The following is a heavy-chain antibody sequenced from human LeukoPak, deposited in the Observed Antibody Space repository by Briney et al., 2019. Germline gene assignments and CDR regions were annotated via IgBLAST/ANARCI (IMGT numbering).Heavy chain of an antibody. V-gene: IGHV3-53*01. CDR2: IYTGGTT. CDR3: AKDDGAVAGTYFDY. D-gene: IGHD6-19*01. CDR1: GFTVSSKY. J-gene: IGHJ4*02. Sequence: PGGSLRLSCAASGFTVSSKYMSWVRQAPGKGLEWVSVIYTGGTTYYADSVKGRFTISRDNSKNTLYLQMNSLRAEDTAVYYCAKDDGAVAGTYFDYWGQGTLVTVSS.